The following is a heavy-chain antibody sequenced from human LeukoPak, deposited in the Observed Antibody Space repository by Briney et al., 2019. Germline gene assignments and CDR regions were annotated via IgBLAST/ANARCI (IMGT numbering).Heavy chain of an antibody. V-gene: IGHV3-9*03. D-gene: IGHD3-3*01. CDR2: ISWNSGSI. CDR3: AKVSPIFGVVGAFDI. CDR1: GFAFDDYA. Sequence: GGSLRLSCAASGFAFDDYAMHWVRQAPGKGLEWVSGISWNSGSIGYADSVKGRFTISRDNAKNSLYPQMNSLRAEDMALYYCAKVSPIFGVVGAFDIWGQGTMVTVSS. J-gene: IGHJ3*02.